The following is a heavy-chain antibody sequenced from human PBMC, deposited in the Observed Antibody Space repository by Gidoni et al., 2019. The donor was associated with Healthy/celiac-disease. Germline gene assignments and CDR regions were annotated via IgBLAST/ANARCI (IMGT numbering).Heavy chain of an antibody. Sequence: EVQLVESGGGLVQPGRSLRLSCAASGFTFDDYAMHWVRQAPGKGLGWVSGISWNSGSIGYADSVKGRFTISRDNAKNSLYLQMNSLRAEDTALYYCAKATTPGIAAAGVFDYWGQGTLVTVSS. CDR1: GFTFDDYA. D-gene: IGHD6-13*01. J-gene: IGHJ4*02. V-gene: IGHV3-9*01. CDR3: AKATTPGIAAAGVFDY. CDR2: ISWNSGSI.